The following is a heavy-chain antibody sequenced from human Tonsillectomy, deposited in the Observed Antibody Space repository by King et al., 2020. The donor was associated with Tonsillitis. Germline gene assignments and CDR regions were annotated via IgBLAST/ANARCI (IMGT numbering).Heavy chain of an antibody. CDR2: IYPRDSDT. J-gene: IGHJ4*02. CDR1: GYSFTTYW. Sequence: VQLVESGAEVKEPGESLKISCTASGYSFTTYWIGWVRQMPGNGLEWMGIIYPRDSDTIYSPSFQGQVTISADKSISTAYLQWNSLKASDTAMYYCARLRVPTSAGDYWGQGTLVTVSS. V-gene: IGHV5-51*03. D-gene: IGHD6-13*01. CDR3: ARLRVPTSAGDY.